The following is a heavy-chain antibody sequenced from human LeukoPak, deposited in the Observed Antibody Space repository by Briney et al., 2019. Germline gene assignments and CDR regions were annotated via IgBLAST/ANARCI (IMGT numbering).Heavy chain of an antibody. Sequence: PGGSLRLSCAASGFTFSRYGMHWGRQAPGKGLEWVAFIRYDGSNKYYAESVEGRFTISRDNSKNTLYLQMNSLRAEDTAVYYCAKDTPGGSFDYWGQGTLVTVSS. V-gene: IGHV3-30*02. J-gene: IGHJ4*02. CDR2: IRYDGSNK. CDR1: GFTFSRYG. CDR3: AKDTPGGSFDY. D-gene: IGHD3-10*01.